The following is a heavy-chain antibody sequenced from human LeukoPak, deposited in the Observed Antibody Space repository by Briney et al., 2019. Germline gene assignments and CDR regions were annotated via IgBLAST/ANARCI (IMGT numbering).Heavy chain of an antibody. V-gene: IGHV3-23*01. Sequence: GGSLRLSCAASGFTFSSYAMSWVRQAPGKGLEWVSAISGSGGSTYYADSVKGRFTISRDNSKNTLYLQMNSLRAEDTAVYYCAKDIVVVPAAKALLPDYWGQGTLVTVSS. CDR1: GFTFSSYA. D-gene: IGHD2-2*01. CDR3: AKDIVVVPAAKALLPDY. J-gene: IGHJ4*02. CDR2: ISGSGGST.